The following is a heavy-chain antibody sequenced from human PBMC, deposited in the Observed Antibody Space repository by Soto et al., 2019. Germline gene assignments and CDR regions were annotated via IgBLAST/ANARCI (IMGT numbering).Heavy chain of an antibody. J-gene: IGHJ4*02. CDR2: IYPSDSDT. D-gene: IGHD3-3*01. V-gene: IGHV5-51*01. CDR3: ARGGVSTRTFDY. CDR1: GYNFAGYW. Sequence: GLSLKISCKGSGYNFAGYWIAWVGEVPGKGLELMGIIYPSDSDTRYRPSFQGQVTISADKSISSAYLQWSSLRASDTAMYYCARGGVSTRTFDYWGQGTLVNVSS.